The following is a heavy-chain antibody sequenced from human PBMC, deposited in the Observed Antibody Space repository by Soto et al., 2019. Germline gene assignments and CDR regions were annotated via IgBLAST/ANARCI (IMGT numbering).Heavy chain of an antibody. V-gene: IGHV1-46*01. CDR2: FNPSGDAT. J-gene: IGHJ3*02. Sequence: QVQLVQSGAEVKKPGTSVKVSCKASGYIFSNYYMHWVRQAPGQGREWMGVFNPSGDATHYAQSFQGRVAVTRDTSTSTVYMELSTLTSEYTAVYYCARRGMSKIGFDTWGQGTMVTVSS. CDR1: GYIFSNYY. D-gene: IGHD3-10*01. CDR3: ARRGMSKIGFDT.